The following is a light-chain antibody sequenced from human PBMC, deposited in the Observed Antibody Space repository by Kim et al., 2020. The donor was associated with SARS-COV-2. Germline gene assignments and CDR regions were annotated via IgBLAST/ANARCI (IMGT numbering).Light chain of an antibody. CDR2: SAS. CDR1: QSVTIN. J-gene: IGKJ1*01. V-gene: IGKV3-15*01. Sequence: VSPGEEATLSCSASQSVTINVAWYQQKPGQAPSLLIYSASTTASGIPARFSGSGSGTEFTLTISSLQSEDFAVYYCHQYNNWPRTFGQGTKVDIK. CDR3: HQYNNWPRT.